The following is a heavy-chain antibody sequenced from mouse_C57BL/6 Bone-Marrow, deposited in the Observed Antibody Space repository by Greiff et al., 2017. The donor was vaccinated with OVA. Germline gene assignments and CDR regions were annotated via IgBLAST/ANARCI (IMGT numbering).Heavy chain of an antibody. J-gene: IGHJ2*01. D-gene: IGHD2-5*01. CDR2: INPNNGGT. V-gene: IGHV1-26*01. CDR1: GYTFTDYY. CDR3: ARRYYSTDY. Sequence: EVQLQQSGPELVKPGASVKISCKASGYTFTDYYMNWVKQSHGKSLEWIGDINPNNGGTSYNQKFKGKATLTVDKSSSTAYMELRSLTSEDSAVYYCARRYYSTDYWGQGTPLTVSS.